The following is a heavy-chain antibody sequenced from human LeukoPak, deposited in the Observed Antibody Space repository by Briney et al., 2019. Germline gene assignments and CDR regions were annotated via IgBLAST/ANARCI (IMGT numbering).Heavy chain of an antibody. V-gene: IGHV3-7*01. CDR3: ASMKGSGTYSSFDF. J-gene: IGHJ4*02. CDR2: IKQDGSEK. D-gene: IGHD3-10*01. CDR1: GFTLSNYW. Sequence: SGGALRLSCAASGFTLSNYWMSWVRQAPGKGLEWVANIKQDGSEKYYIDSVKGRFTISRDNAKNSLYLQMNSLRVEEAAVYYCASMKGSGTYSSFDFWGQGTLVTVSS.